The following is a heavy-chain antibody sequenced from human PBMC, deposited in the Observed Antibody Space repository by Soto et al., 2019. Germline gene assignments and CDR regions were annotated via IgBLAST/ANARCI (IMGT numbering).Heavy chain of an antibody. CDR3: ARGGMDV. CDR2: ISVYKGNP. CDR1: GYTFSSYG. V-gene: IGHV1-18*04. J-gene: IGHJ6*02. Sequence: VKVSCKASGYTFSSYGITWVRQAPGQGLEWMGWISVYKGNPNYAQKFQGRVTMTTDTPTSTAYMELRSLRSDDTAVYYCARGGMDVWGQGTTVTVSS.